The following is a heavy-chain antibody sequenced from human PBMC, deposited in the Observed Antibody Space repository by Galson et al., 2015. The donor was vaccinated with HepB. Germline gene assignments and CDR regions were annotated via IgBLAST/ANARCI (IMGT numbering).Heavy chain of an antibody. CDR3: AKDFSPKLLWFGDNWYFDL. J-gene: IGHJ2*01. Sequence: SLRLSCAASGFTFDDYAMHWVRHAPGKGLEWVSGISWNSGSIGYADSVKGRFTISRDNAKNSLYLQMNSLRAEDTALYYCAKDFSPKLLWFGDNWYFDLWGRGTLVTVSS. CDR1: GFTFDDYA. D-gene: IGHD3-10*01. CDR2: ISWNSGSI. V-gene: IGHV3-9*01.